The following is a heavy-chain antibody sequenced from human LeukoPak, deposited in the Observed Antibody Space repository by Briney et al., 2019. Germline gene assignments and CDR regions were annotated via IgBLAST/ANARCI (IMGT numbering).Heavy chain of an antibody. J-gene: IGHJ4*02. CDR2: ISGSGGST. V-gene: IGHV3-23*01. CDR3: ARTSYDSSGYPIDY. CDR1: GFTFSSYE. Sequence: GGSLRLSCAASGFTFSSYEMNWVRQAPGKGLEWLSAISGSGGSTYYADSVKGRFTISRDKSKNTLYLQMNSLRAEDTAVYYCARTSYDSSGYPIDYWGQGTLVTVSS. D-gene: IGHD3-22*01.